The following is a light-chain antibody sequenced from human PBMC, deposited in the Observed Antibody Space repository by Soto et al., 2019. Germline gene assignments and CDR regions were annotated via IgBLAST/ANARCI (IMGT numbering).Light chain of an antibody. J-gene: IGKJ1*01. CDR2: DAF. Sequence: EILLTQSPGTLSLSPGERATLSCRASQSVSTSYVAWYQQKFGQAPRLLIYDAFSRATGIPDRFSASGSGTDFTLTISSLQPEDFATYHCQQTYSNPQTFGQGTKVDIK. CDR1: QSVSTSY. V-gene: IGKV3-20*01. CDR3: QQTYSNPQT.